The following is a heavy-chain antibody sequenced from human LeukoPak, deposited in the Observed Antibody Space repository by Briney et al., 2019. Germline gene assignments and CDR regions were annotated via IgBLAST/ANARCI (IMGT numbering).Heavy chain of an antibody. CDR2: ISGSGGST. CDR3: AEASGFYYELGIGHINY. V-gene: IGHV3-23*01. CDR1: GFTFSSYA. J-gene: IGHJ4*02. D-gene: IGHD3-3*01. Sequence: PGGSLRLSCAASGFTFSSYAMSWVRQAPGKGLEWVSAISGSGGSTYYADSVKGRFTISRDNSKNTLYLQMNSLRAEDTAVYYCAEASGFYYELGIGHINYWGQGTLVTVSS.